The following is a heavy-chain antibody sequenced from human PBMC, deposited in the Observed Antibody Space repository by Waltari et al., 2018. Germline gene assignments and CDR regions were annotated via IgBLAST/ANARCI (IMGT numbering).Heavy chain of an antibody. Sequence: QVQLQQWGAGLLKPSETLSLTCAVYGGSFSGYYWRWVRQPPGKGLEWIGEINHSGSTNYNPSLKSRVTISVDTSKNQFSLMLNSVTAADTAVYYCAKDYGATLRGWFDPWGQGNLVIVSS. D-gene: IGHD4-17*01. V-gene: IGHV4-34*01. J-gene: IGHJ5*02. CDR1: GGSFSGYY. CDR3: AKDYGATLRGWFDP. CDR2: INHSGST.